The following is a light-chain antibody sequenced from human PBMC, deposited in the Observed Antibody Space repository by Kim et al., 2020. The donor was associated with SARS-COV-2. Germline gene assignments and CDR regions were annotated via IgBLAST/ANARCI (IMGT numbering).Light chain of an antibody. CDR3: TSYTSSSTYV. V-gene: IGLV2-14*03. J-gene: IGLJ1*01. Sequence: GQSITISCAGTSSDVGAYKYVSWYQQHPGKDPKLLIYDVSDRPSGVSNRFSGSKSGNTASLTISGLQAEDEADYYCTSYTSSSTYVFGTGTKVTVL. CDR2: DVS. CDR1: SSDVGAYKY.